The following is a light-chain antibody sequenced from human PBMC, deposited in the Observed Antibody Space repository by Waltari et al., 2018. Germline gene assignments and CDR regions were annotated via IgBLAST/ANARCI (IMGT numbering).Light chain of an antibody. J-gene: IGLJ1*01. V-gene: IGLV2-14*01. Sequence: QSALTQPASVSGSPGQSITIPCTGTSRAVGSSKSVSCYPQHPGKTPKLMIYEVSTRPSGVSNRFSGSKSGNTASLTISGLQAEDEADYYCSSYADNYFYVFGTGTKVTVL. CDR3: SSYADNYFYV. CDR2: EVS. CDR1: SRAVGSSKS.